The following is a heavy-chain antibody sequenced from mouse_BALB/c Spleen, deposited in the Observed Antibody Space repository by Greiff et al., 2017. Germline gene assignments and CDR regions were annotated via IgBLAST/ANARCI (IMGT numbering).Heavy chain of an antibody. V-gene: IGHV3-2*02. J-gene: IGHJ3*01. D-gene: IGHD1-1*01. CDR2: ISYSGST. CDR3: ARAGYYGSSFAY. Sequence: VQLKESGPGLVKPSQSLSLTCTVTGYSITSDYAWNWIRQFPGNKLEWMGYISYSGSTSYNPSLKSRISITRDTSKNQFFLQLNSVTTEDTATYYCARAGYYGSSFAYWGQGTLVTVSA. CDR1: GYSITSDYA.